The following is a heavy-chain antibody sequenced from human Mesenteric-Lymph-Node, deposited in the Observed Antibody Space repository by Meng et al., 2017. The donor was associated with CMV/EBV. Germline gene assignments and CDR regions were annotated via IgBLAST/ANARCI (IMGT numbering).Heavy chain of an antibody. CDR3: ARGPRRITMIVVVIRGYFDY. J-gene: IGHJ4*02. D-gene: IGHD3-22*01. CDR1: SFSGYS. CDR2: INHSGST. Sequence: SFSGYSWSWIRQPPGKGLEWIGEINHSGSTNYNPSLKSRVTISVDTSKNQFSLKLSSVTAADTAVYYCARGPRRITMIVVVIRGYFDYWGQGTLVTVSS. V-gene: IGHV4-34*01.